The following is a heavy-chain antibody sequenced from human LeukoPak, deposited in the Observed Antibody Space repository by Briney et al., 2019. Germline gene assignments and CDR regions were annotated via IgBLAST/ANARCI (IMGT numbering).Heavy chain of an antibody. CDR2: ISSNGGST. CDR1: GFTFSSYG. CDR3: VKDYSNALVNSQH. D-gene: IGHD4-11*01. J-gene: IGHJ1*01. V-gene: IGHV3-64D*06. Sequence: GGSLRLSCSASGFTFSSYGMHWVRQAPGKGLEYVSAISSNGGSTYYADSVKGRFTISRDNSKNTLYLQMSSLRAEDTAVYYCVKDYSNALVNSQHGGKGTLVTVSS.